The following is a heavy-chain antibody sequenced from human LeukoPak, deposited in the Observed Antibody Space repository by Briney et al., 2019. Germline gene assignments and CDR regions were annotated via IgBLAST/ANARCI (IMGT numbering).Heavy chain of an antibody. J-gene: IGHJ5*02. CDR2: ISGSGGTT. CDR1: GFTFRSYA. D-gene: IGHD3-22*01. V-gene: IGHV3-23*01. CDR3: ARDHHPGYHDSLGFNWLDP. Sequence: GGSLRLSCAASGFTFRSYAMSWVRQAPEKGLEWVSAISGSGGTTYYADSVRGRFTISRDNSKNTVFLQMSSLRAEDTAVYYCARDHHPGYHDSLGFNWLDPWGQGTLVSVSS.